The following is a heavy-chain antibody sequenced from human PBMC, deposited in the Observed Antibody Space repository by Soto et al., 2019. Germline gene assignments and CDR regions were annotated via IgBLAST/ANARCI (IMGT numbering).Heavy chain of an antibody. D-gene: IGHD2-8*01. V-gene: IGHV1-2*04. J-gene: IGHJ6*02. CDR1: GYSFTDYH. Sequence: QVQLVQSGAEVKKPGASVKVSCKASGYSFTDYHIHWVRQAPGQGLEWLGRINPKSGGTSTAQKFQGWVTMTTDTSISTASMELTRLTSDDTSSYYCARGDSTDCSNGVCSFFYNHDMDVWGQGNTVTVAS. CDR3: ARGDSTDCSNGVCSFFYNHDMDV. CDR2: INPKSGGT.